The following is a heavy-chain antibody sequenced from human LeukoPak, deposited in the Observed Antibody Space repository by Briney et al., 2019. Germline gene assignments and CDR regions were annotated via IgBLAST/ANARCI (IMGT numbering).Heavy chain of an antibody. J-gene: IGHJ4*02. CDR2: INPNSGGT. D-gene: IGHD3-16*01. V-gene: IGHV1-2*02. CDR3: ARSEPDYDYVCDN. Sequence: ASVKVSCKASGYTFTDYYIHWVRRAPGQGLEWMGWINPNSGGTHFAQNFQGRITLTSDTSTRTVYMELSSLTSEDTAVYYCARSEPDYDYVCDNWGQGTLVTVSS. CDR1: GYTFTDYY.